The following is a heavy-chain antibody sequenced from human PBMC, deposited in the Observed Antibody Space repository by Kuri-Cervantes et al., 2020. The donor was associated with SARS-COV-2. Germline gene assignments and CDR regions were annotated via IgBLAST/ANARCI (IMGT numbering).Heavy chain of an antibody. CDR1: GFSFSGYA. CDR3: AKVILNSDSSTLGRFDF. D-gene: IGHD6-13*01. J-gene: IGHJ4*02. CDR2: ISAGGDTV. V-gene: IGHV3-23*01. Sequence: GGSLRLSCAASGFSFSGYAMSWVRQAPGKGLERVSAISAGGDTVLHADSVRGRFTISRDNSKNTLYLQTNSLRAEDTAIYYCAKVILNSDSSTLGRFDFWGLGTLVTVSS.